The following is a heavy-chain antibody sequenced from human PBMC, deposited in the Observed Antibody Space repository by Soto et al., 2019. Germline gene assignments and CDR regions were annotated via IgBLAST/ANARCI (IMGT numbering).Heavy chain of an antibody. CDR1: GGSMTSGDQY. CDR3: ARELPQRQGRNMDV. J-gene: IGHJ6*02. Sequence: QVQLQESGPGLVKPSQTLSLTCTVTGGSMTSGDQYWTWIRHRPGEGLEWFGYINHRGSWYYNPSLKSRVSMSVDTSKKQFSLNLSSVTAADTAVYYCARELPQRQGRNMDVWGQGTTVTVSS. V-gene: IGHV4-31*03. CDR2: INHRGSW. D-gene: IGHD1-1*01.